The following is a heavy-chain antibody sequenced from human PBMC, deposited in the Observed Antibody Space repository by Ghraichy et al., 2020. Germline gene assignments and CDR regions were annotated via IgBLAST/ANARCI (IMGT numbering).Heavy chain of an antibody. CDR3: ARDGGAGTPFDL. Sequence: GGSLRLSCAASGFTLRSYWIHWVRQVPGERLECVSRIVSDGSNTLYADTAYADSVKGRFTISRDNAKDTVYLQMNNLRAEDTAVYYCARDGGAGTPFDLWGPGTLVTVSS. CDR2: IVSDGS. J-gene: IGHJ4*02. D-gene: IGHD3-3*01. CDR1: GFTLRSYW. V-gene: IGHV3-74*03.